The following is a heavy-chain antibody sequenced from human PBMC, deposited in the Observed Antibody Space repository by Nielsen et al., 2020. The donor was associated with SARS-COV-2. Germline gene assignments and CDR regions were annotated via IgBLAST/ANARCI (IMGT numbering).Heavy chain of an antibody. V-gene: IGHV3-30*04. CDR3: TRLFTEWIQLWPGVDY. CDR2: ISYDGSNK. Sequence: GESLKISCAASGFTFSSYAMHWVRQAPGKGLEWVAVISYDGSNKYYADSVKGRFTISRDNSKNTLYLQMNSLKTEDTAVYYCTRLFTEWIQLWPGVDYWGQGTLVTVSS. J-gene: IGHJ4*02. D-gene: IGHD5-18*01. CDR1: GFTFSSYA.